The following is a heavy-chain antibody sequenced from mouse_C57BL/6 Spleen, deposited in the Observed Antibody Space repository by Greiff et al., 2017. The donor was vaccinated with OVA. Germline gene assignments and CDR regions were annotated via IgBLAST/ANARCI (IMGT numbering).Heavy chain of an antibody. CDR2: IWSGGST. Sequence: VQLQQSGPGLVQPSQSLSITCTVSGFSLTSYGVHWVRQSPGKGLEWLGVIWSGGSTDYNAAFISRLSISKDNSKSQVFFKMNSLQADDTAIYYCARKGYSNYADAMDYWGQGTSVTVSS. CDR1: GFSLTSYG. D-gene: IGHD2-5*01. J-gene: IGHJ4*01. V-gene: IGHV2-2*01. CDR3: ARKGYSNYADAMDY.